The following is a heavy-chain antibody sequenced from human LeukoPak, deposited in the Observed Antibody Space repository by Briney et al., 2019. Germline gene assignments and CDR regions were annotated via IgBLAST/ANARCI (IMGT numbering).Heavy chain of an antibody. J-gene: IGHJ6*03. V-gene: IGHV4-34*01. CDR2: INHSGST. CDR1: GGSFSGYY. CDR3: ARRGRTSHSPYYYYMDV. Sequence: SETLSLTCAVYGGSFSGYYWSWIRQPPGKGLEWIGEINHSGSTDYNPSLKSRVTITVDTSKNQFSLKLSSVTAADTAVYYCARRGRTSHSPYYYYMDVWGKGTTVTISS. D-gene: IGHD2-2*01.